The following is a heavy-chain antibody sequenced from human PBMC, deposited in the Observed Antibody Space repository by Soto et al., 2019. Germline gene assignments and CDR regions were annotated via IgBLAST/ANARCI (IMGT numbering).Heavy chain of an antibody. CDR3: TTDPCGSSTSCYGGTDY. V-gene: IGHV3-15*01. D-gene: IGHD2-2*01. J-gene: IGHJ4*02. Sequence: EVQLVESGGGLVKPGGSLRLSCAASGFTFSNAWMSWVRQAPGKGLEWVGRIKSKTDGGTTDYAAPVKGRFTISRDDSKNTLYLQMNSLKTEDTAVYYCTTDPCGSSTSCYGGTDYWCQGTLVTVSS. CDR2: IKSKTDGGTT. CDR1: GFTFSNAW.